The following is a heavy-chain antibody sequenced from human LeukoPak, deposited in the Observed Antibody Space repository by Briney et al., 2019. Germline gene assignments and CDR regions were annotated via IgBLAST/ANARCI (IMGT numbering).Heavy chain of an antibody. Sequence: SETLSLTCSVSGASINSYYWNWIRQPPGKGLEWIGNTYNSGSTNYNPSLKSRVTISLDTSKNQFSLKMSSVTAADTAVYYCAKGWELGSWGQGTLVTVSS. CDR2: TYNSGST. V-gene: IGHV4-59*01. CDR1: GASINSYY. D-gene: IGHD1-26*01. J-gene: IGHJ5*02. CDR3: AKGWELGS.